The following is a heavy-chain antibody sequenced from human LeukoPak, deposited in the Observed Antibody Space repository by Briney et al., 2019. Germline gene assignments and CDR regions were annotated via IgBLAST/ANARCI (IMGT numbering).Heavy chain of an antibody. J-gene: IGHJ5*02. V-gene: IGHV3-30*03. D-gene: IGHD3/OR15-3a*01. CDR3: ASYKIWTGHHYPFDH. Sequence: PGGSLRLSCAASGFTFSSYGMHWLRQAPGKGLEWVAVISCDGNNKYYADSVQGRFTISRDNSKNTVDLQMSSLSAEDTAVYYCASYKIWTGHHYPFDHWGRGTLVTVSS. CDR2: ISCDGNNK. CDR1: GFTFSSYG.